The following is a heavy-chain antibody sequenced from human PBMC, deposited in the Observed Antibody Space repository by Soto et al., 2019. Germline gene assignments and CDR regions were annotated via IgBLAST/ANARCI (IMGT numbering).Heavy chain of an antibody. V-gene: IGHV4-4*07. CDR1: GGSISTYY. CDR3: ARSAVPRGGCFRP. D-gene: IGHD1-26*01. Sequence: QVQLQESGPGLVKTSGTLSLTCNVSGGSISTYYWNWIRQPAGKGLEWIGRIYASGSPNYNPSLKIRVIMSFDKSKNQFALTMSSVTAADTAMYYCARSAVPRGGCFRPWGQGILVTVSP. J-gene: IGHJ5*02. CDR2: IYASGSP.